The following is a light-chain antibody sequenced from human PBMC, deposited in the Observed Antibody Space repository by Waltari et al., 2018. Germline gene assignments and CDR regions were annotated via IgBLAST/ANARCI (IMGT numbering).Light chain of an antibody. CDR2: EAS. Sequence: DNRLTQSPSTPAASAGDRVIIPCRASQSISKWLAWYQQKPGKAPKLLIYEASTLQSGVPSRFSGTGSGTDFTLTISSLQPDDFATYYCQQYNSYSLLTFGGGTKVEIK. CDR3: QQYNSYSLLT. V-gene: IGKV1-5*03. CDR1: QSISKW. J-gene: IGKJ4*01.